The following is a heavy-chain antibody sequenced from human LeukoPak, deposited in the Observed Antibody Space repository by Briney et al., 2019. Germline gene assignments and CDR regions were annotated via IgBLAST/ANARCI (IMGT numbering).Heavy chain of an antibody. CDR2: IYPNSGGT. Sequence: ASVKVSCTASGYTFIGYYMHWVRQAPGQGLEWMGWIYPNSGGTNYAQRFQGRVTLTRDTSISTAYMELSRLRSDDTAVYYCARGGKSVTLFDYWGQGTLVTVSS. D-gene: IGHD2-21*02. CDR3: ARGGKSVTLFDY. V-gene: IGHV1-2*02. J-gene: IGHJ4*02. CDR1: GYTFIGYY.